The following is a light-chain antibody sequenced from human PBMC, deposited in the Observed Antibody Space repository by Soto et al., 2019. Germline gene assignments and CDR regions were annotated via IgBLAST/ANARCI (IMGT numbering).Light chain of an antibody. CDR3: CSFPVSSTFYL. V-gene: IGLV2-23*01. Sequence: QSALTQPASVSGSPRQSITISCTGGSSDVGGSNFVSWYHQHLGKSPKLISYEGTRRPSVISGRFSGSKSGNTASLTISGLQADDEADYYCCSFPVSSTFYLFGTGTKLTVL. CDR2: EGT. J-gene: IGLJ1*01. CDR1: SSDVGGSNF.